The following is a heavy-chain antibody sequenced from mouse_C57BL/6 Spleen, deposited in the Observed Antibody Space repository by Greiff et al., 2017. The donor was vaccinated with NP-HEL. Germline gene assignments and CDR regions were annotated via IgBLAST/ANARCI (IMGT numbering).Heavy chain of an antibody. D-gene: IGHD2-4*01. Sequence: VQLQQSGAELVRPGSSVKLSCKASGYTFTSYWMDWVKQRPGQGLEWIGNIYPSDSETHYNQKFKDKATLTVDKSSSTAYMQLSSLTSEDSAVYYCARGVYYDYGAGFAYWGQGTLVTVSA. J-gene: IGHJ3*01. CDR3: ARGVYYDYGAGFAY. CDR1: GYTFTSYW. CDR2: IYPSDSET. V-gene: IGHV1-61*01.